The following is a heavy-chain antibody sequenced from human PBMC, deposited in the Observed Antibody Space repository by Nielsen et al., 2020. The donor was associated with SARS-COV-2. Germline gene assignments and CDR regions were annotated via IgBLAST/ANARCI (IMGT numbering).Heavy chain of an antibody. CDR1: GGSISSSNW. V-gene: IGHV4-4*02. CDR2: IYHSGST. Sequence: SETLSLTCAVSGGSISSSNWWSWVRQPPGKGLEWIGEIYHSGSTNYNPSLKSRVTISVDKSKNQFSLKLSSVTAADTAVYYCARARGRGVIDAFDIWGQGTMVTVSS. CDR3: ARARGRGVIDAFDI. J-gene: IGHJ3*02. D-gene: IGHD3-10*01.